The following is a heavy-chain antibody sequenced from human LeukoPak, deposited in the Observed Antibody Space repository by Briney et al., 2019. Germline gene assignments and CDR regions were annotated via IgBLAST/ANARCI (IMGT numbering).Heavy chain of an antibody. D-gene: IGHD5-18*01. V-gene: IGHV4-59*08. CDR2: VRDNGEN. J-gene: IGHJ3*02. CDR3: ARQPANTAAFDI. Sequence: SKTLSLTCTVSGGSINAYYWSWIRQPPGKGLEWIAYVRDNGENNYNPSLKSRVFISVDTANNQISLRLNFVTAADTAIYYFARQPANTAAFDIWGLGTMVTVSS. CDR1: GGSINAYY.